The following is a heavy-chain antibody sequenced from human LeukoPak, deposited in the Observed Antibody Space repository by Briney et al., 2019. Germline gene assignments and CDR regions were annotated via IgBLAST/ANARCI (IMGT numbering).Heavy chain of an antibody. CDR1: GFTFSSYA. V-gene: IGHV3-23*01. CDR2: ISGSGGRT. D-gene: IGHD3-22*01. CDR3: AKDVTMIVVVLFDY. J-gene: IGHJ4*02. Sequence: PGGSLRLSCAASGFTFSSYAMSWVRQAPGKGLDGVSAISGSGGRTYYEDSVKGRFTISRDNSKNTLYLQMNSLRAEDTAVYYCAKDVTMIVVVLFDYWGQGTLVTVSS.